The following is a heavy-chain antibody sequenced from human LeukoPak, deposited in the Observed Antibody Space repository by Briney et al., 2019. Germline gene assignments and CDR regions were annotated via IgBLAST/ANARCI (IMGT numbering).Heavy chain of an antibody. D-gene: IGHD6-19*01. CDR3: AKDMNRFQPVQIAVAVPGGFDI. J-gene: IGHJ3*02. CDR1: GFTFDDYA. V-gene: IGHV3-9*03. Sequence: GRSLRLSCAASGFTFDDYAMHWVRQGPGKGLEWLSGINWNSGSIGYAESARGRLTITRDNAKNSLYLQMNSLRAEDMALYYSAKDMNRFQPVQIAVAVPGGFDIWGQGTMVTVSS. CDR2: INWNSGSI.